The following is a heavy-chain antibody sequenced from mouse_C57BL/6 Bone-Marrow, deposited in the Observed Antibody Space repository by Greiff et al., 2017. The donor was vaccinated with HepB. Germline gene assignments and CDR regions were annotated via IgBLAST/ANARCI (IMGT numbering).Heavy chain of an antibody. CDR2: INPSSGYT. CDR3: ARTVVATKTWFAY. J-gene: IGHJ3*01. V-gene: IGHV1-7*01. Sequence: QVQLKESGAELAKPGASVKLSCKASGYTFTSYWMHWVKQRPGQGLEWIGYINPSSGYTKYNQKFKDKATLTADKSSSTAYMQLSSLTYEDSAVYYCARTVVATKTWFAYWGQGTLVTVSA. CDR1: GYTFTSYW. D-gene: IGHD1-1*01.